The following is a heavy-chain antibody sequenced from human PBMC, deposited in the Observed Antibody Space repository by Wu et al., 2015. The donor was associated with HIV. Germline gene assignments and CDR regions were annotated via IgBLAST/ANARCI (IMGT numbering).Heavy chain of an antibody. CDR2: MNPNSGGT. CDR1: GHTFTGSY. V-gene: IGHV1-2*02. CDR3: ATDYCSGERCHYFFNK. D-gene: IGHD2-15*01. Sequence: QVQLVQSGAEVKKPGASVKVSCETSGHTFTGSYIHWVRQAPGQRLEWMGWMNPNSGGTTYAQKFQDRVTMTRDTSISTAYMELSSLTSDDTAIYYCATDYCSGERCHYFFNKWGQGTLVTVSS. J-gene: IGHJ4*02.